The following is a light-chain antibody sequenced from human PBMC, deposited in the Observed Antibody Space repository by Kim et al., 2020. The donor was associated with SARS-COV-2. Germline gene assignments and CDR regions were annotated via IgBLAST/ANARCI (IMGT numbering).Light chain of an antibody. Sequence: QSALTQPPSVSGSPGQSVTISCTGTSSDVGSYNRVSWYQQPPGTAPKLMISEVSNRPSGVPHRFSGSKSGNTASLTISGLQAEDEADYYCSSYTSSITKVFGNGTKVTVL. J-gene: IGLJ1*01. CDR3: SSYTSSITKV. V-gene: IGLV2-18*02. CDR2: EVS. CDR1: SSDVGSYNR.